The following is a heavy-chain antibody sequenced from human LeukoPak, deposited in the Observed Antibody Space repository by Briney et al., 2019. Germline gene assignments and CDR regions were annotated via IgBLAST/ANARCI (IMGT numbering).Heavy chain of an antibody. CDR2: TSYEGNGT. Sequence: GRSLRLSCAASGFTFSNYGMHWVRQAPGMGLDWVAATSYEGNGTFYAGSVKGRFTMSRDNANNMVYLQMNSLRQEDTALYYCASEVEALLDHWGQGTLVTVSS. J-gene: IGHJ4*02. V-gene: IGHV3-30*19. CDR3: ASEVEALLDH. D-gene: IGHD2-15*01. CDR1: GFTFSNYG.